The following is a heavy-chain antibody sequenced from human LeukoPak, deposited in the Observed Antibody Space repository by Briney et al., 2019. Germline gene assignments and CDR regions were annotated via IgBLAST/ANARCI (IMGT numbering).Heavy chain of an antibody. D-gene: IGHD6-6*01. CDR2: ISSSGSAM. CDR3: ARDLGGSSSSAWFDP. J-gene: IGHJ5*02. Sequence: GGSLRLSCAASGFTFSTYETNWVRQAPGKGLEWVSYISSSGSAMYYTDSVKGRFTISRDNAKNSLYLQMNSLRAEDTAVYYCARDLGGSSSSAWFDPWGQGTLVTVSS. CDR1: GFTFSTYE. V-gene: IGHV3-48*03.